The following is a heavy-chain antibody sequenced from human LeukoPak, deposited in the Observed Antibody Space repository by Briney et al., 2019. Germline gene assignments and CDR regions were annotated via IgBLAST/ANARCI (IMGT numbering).Heavy chain of an antibody. CDR1: GFTFSTYW. CDR2: IKEDGSET. CDR3: GRDSFETDIDY. Sequence: GGSLRLSCAASGFTFSTYWMSWVRQAPGKGLEWVANIKEDGSETYYVDSLRGRFTISRDNLKNSLYLQINSLRAEDTAVYYCGRDSFETDIDYWGQGTLVAVSS. V-gene: IGHV3-7*01. J-gene: IGHJ4*02. D-gene: IGHD1-14*01.